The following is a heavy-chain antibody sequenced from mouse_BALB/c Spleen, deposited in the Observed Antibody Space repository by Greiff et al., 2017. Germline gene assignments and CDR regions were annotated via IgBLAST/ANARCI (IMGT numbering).Heavy chain of an antibody. CDR3: ARNYDRFAY. Sequence: QVQLKQSGAELAKPGASVKMSCKASGYTFTSYWMHWVKQRPGQGLEWIGYINPSSGYTEYNQKFKDKTTLTADKSSSTAYMQLSSLTSEDSAVYYCARNYDRFAYWGQGTLVTVSA. V-gene: IGHV1-4*02. J-gene: IGHJ3*01. CDR2: INPSSGYT. D-gene: IGHD2-4*01. CDR1: GYTFTSYW.